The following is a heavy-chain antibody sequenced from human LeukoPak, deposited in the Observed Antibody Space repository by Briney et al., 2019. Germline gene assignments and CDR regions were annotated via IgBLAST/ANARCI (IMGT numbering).Heavy chain of an antibody. CDR1: GFTFSKYA. J-gene: IGHJ4*02. CDR2: ISPSDGNK. Sequence: PGGSLRLSCAASGFTFSKYAMSWIRQAPGKGLGWVSAISPSDGNKFYAASVKGRFTIPRHNSKNTSSLQMNSLRAEDTALYYCAKDSSVPYGITEWGQGTLVTVSS. CDR3: AKDSSVPYGITE. V-gene: IGHV3-23*01. D-gene: IGHD4-17*01.